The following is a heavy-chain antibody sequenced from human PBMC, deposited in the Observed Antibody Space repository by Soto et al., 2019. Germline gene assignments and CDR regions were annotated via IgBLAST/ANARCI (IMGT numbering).Heavy chain of an antibody. CDR2: INHSGST. Sequence: QVQLQQWGAGLLKPSETLSLTCAVYGGSFSGYYWSWIRQPPGKGLEWIGEINHSGSTNYNPSLKSRVTISVDTSMNQCSLKLSSVTAADTAVYYCARVAGYCSSTSCYAGVDYWGQGTLVTVSS. J-gene: IGHJ4*02. CDR3: ARVAGYCSSTSCYAGVDY. V-gene: IGHV4-34*01. CDR1: GGSFSGYY. D-gene: IGHD2-2*01.